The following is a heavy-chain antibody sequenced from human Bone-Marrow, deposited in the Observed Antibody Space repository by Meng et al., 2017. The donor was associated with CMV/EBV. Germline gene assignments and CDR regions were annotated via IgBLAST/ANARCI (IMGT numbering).Heavy chain of an antibody. Sequence: GESLKISCAASGVTVSSYGMHWVRQAPGKGLEWVTIIRYDGTYELYIEAVKGRFTISRDNSRSTVYLQMNNLVDEDTAVYDCAKLSSTVTYGMDVWGQGTTGTVSS. CDR2: IRYDGTYE. V-gene: IGHV3-30*02. J-gene: IGHJ6*02. CDR3: AKLSSTVTYGMDV. D-gene: IGHD4-11*01. CDR1: GVTVSSYG.